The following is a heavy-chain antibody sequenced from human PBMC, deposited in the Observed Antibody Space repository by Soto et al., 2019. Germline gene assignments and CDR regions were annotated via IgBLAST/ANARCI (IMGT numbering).Heavy chain of an antibody. V-gene: IGHV3-23*01. J-gene: IGHJ4*02. Sequence: EVQLLESGGGLVQPGGSLRLSCAASGFTFSSYAMNWVRQAPGKGLEWVSVISGSGGSTYYADSVEGRFTISRDNSKNPLYLQMNSLRAEDTAVYYCARRSSGWYFDYWGQGTLVTVSS. CDR3: ARRSSGWYFDY. CDR2: ISGSGGST. D-gene: IGHD6-19*01. CDR1: GFTFSSYA.